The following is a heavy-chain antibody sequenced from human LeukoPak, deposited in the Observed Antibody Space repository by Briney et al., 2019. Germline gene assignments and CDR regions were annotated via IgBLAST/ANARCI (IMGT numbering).Heavy chain of an antibody. CDR1: GGSISSYY. Sequence: SETLSLTCTVSGGSISSYYWSWIRQPPGKGLEWIGYIYYSGSTNYNPSLKSRVTISVDTSKNQFSLKLSSVTAADTAVYYCARDNGDYVDYWGQGTLVTVSS. CDR3: ARDNGDYVDY. V-gene: IGHV4-59*01. J-gene: IGHJ4*02. D-gene: IGHD4-17*01. CDR2: IYYSGST.